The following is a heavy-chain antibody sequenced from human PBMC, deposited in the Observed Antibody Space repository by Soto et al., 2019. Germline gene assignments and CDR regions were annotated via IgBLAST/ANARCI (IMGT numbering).Heavy chain of an antibody. CDR2: IIPIFGTA. CDR1: GGTFSKYA. CDR3: ARRVGYSSCWLGYYFEY. J-gene: IGHJ4*02. V-gene: IGHV1-69*01. Sequence: QVQLVQSGAEVKKPGSSVKVSCKASGGTFSKYAISWVRQAPGQGLEWMGGIIPIFGTANYAQKFQGRVTITADESTTKAYMELSSLRSEDTAVYYCARRVGYSSCWLGYYFEYWGQGTLVTVSS. D-gene: IGHD6-19*01.